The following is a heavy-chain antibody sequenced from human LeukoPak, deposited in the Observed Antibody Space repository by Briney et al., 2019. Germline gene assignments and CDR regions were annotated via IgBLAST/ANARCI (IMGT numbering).Heavy chain of an antibody. D-gene: IGHD5-18*01. CDR3: ARRQVDTAMAQEIDY. J-gene: IGHJ4*02. CDR1: GYSFTSYW. V-gene: IGHV5-51*01. Sequence: GESLKIFCKGSGYSFTSYWIGWVRQMPGKGLEWMGIIYPGDSDTRYSPSFQGQVTISADKSISTAYLQWSSLKASDTAMYYCARRQVDTAMAQEIDYWGQGTLVTVSS. CDR2: IYPGDSDT.